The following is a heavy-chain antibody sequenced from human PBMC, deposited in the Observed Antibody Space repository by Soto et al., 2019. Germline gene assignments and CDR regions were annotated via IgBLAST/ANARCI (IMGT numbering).Heavy chain of an antibody. CDR1: GYTFTAFY. D-gene: IGHD3-9*01. CDR3: TTLRLDP. V-gene: IGHV1-2*02. CDR2: VNPNTGVT. Sequence: ASVKVSCKASGYTFTAFYMNWVRQAPGQGLEWMGWVNPNTGVTKYAQKFQGRVTMTRDTSINTAYMELSGLTSDDTAVYYCTTLRLDPWGQGTLAPVSS. J-gene: IGHJ5*02.